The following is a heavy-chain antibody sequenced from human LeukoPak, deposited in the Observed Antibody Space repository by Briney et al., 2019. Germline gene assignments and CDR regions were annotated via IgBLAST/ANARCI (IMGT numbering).Heavy chain of an antibody. CDR3: AKVVDGDYGSFIDY. J-gene: IGHJ4*02. CDR2: ISYDGSNK. V-gene: IGHV3-30*18. CDR1: GFTLSSYG. D-gene: IGHD4-17*01. Sequence: GGSLRLSCAASGFTLSSYGMHWVRQAPGKGLEWVAVISYDGSNKYYADSVKGRFTISRDNSKNTLYLQMNSLRAEDTAVYYCAKVVDGDYGSFIDYWGQGTLVTVSS.